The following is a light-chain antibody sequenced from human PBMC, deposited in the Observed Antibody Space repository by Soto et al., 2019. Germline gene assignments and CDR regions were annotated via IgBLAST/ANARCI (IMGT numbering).Light chain of an antibody. Sequence: QSVLTQPPSVSGAPGQRVTISCTGSSSNIGAGYDVHWYQQLLGTAPKLLIYDNSNRPSGVPDRFSGSKSGTSASLAITGLQAEDEADYYCQSYDSSLSVLYVFGTGTKLTVL. J-gene: IGLJ1*01. CDR1: SSNIGAGYD. V-gene: IGLV1-40*01. CDR3: QSYDSSLSVLYV. CDR2: DNS.